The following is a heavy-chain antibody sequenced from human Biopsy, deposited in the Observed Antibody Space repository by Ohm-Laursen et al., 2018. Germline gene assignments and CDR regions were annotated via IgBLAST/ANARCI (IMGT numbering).Heavy chain of an antibody. J-gene: IGHJ2*01. CDR1: GGTFTNHA. V-gene: IGHV1-69*06. CDR3: ARFPLGAYDDSGSYRAVEHWYFDL. Sequence: GSSVKVSCKASGGTFTNHAVGWVRQAPGQGLKWVGSSIPLFNTANYADKFQGRVTLTADKSTTTAYMGLSSLRSEDTAIYYCARFPLGAYDDSGSYRAVEHWYFDLWGRGTLVTVSS. D-gene: IGHD3-22*01. CDR2: SIPLFNTA.